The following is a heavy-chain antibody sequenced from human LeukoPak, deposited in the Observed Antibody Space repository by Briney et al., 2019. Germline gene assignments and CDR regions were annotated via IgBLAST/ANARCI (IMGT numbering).Heavy chain of an antibody. CDR2: INWNGGST. CDR1: GFTFDDYG. D-gene: IGHD3-10*01. J-gene: IGHJ4*02. CDR3: ARGGWFGELLSYFDY. Sequence: GGSLRLSCAASGFTFDDYGMSSVRHAPGGGLELGSGINWNGGSTGYADSVKGRFTISRDNAKNSLYLQMNSLRAEDTALYYCARGGWFGELLSYFDYWGQGTLVTVSS. V-gene: IGHV3-20*04.